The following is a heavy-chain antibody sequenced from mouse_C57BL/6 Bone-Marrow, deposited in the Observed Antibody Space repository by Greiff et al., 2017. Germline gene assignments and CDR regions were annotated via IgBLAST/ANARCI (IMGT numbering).Heavy chain of an antibody. CDR2: IDPSDSYT. J-gene: IGHJ3*01. CDR3: ARFGYD. Sequence: QVQLQQPGAELVMPGASVKLSCKASGYTFTSYWMHWVKQRPGQGLEWIGEIDPSDSYTNYNQKFQGKSTLTVDKSSSTAYMQLSSLTSEDSAVYLYARFGYDWGQGTLITVTA. CDR1: GYTFTSYW. V-gene: IGHV1-69*01. D-gene: IGHD2-2*01.